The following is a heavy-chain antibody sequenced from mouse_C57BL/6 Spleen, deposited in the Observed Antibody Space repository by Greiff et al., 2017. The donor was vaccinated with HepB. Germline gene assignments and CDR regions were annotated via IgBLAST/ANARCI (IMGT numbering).Heavy chain of an antibody. V-gene: IGHV2-5*01. Sequence: QVQLQQSGPGLVQPSQSLSITCTVSGFSLTSYGVHWVRQSPGKGLEWLGVIWRGGSTDYNAAFMSRLSITKDNSKSQVFFKMNSLQADDTAIYYCAKMGYYGTRYFDVWGTGTTVTVSS. CDR2: IWRGGST. D-gene: IGHD1-1*01. CDR3: AKMGYYGTRYFDV. J-gene: IGHJ1*03. CDR1: GFSLTSYG.